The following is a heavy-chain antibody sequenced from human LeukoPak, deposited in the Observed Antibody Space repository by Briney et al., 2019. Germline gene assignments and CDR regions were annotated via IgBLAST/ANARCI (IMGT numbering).Heavy chain of an antibody. CDR2: IRYDGSNK. V-gene: IGHV3-30*02. D-gene: IGHD3-22*01. CDR3: ARKNYYDSSGYYLDY. CDR1: GFTFSSYG. J-gene: IGHJ4*02. Sequence: GGSLRLSCAASGFTFSSYGMHWVRQAPGKGLEWVAFIRYDGSNKYYADSVKGRFTISRDNSKNSLYLQMNSLRAEDTALYYCARKNYYDSSGYYLDYWGQGTLVTVSS.